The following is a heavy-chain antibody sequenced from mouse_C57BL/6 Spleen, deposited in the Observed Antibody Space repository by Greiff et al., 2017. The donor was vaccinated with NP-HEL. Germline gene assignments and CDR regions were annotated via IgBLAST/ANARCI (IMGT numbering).Heavy chain of an antibody. V-gene: IGHV3-6*01. CDR2: ISYDGSN. J-gene: IGHJ2*01. Sequence: DVQLQESGPGLVKPSQSLSLTCSVTGYSITSGYYWNWIRQFPGNKLEWMGYISYDGSNNYNPSLKNRISITRDTSKNQFFLKLNSVTTEYTATYYCARGWDGGDFDYWGQGTTLTVSS. CDR1: GYSITSGYY. CDR3: ARGWDGGDFDY. D-gene: IGHD4-1*01.